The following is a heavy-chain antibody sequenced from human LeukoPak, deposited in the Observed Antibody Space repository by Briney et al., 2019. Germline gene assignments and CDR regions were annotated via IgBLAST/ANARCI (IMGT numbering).Heavy chain of an antibody. Sequence: PSETLSLTCTVSGGSISSYYWSWIRQPPGKGLEWIGYIYYSGSTNYNPSLKSRVTISVDTSKNQFSLKLSSVTAADTAVYYCARAPGRWLPYYFDYWGQGTLVTVSS. J-gene: IGHJ4*02. CDR1: GGSISSYY. D-gene: IGHD3-22*01. CDR2: IYYSGST. V-gene: IGHV4-59*12. CDR3: ARAPGRWLPYYFDY.